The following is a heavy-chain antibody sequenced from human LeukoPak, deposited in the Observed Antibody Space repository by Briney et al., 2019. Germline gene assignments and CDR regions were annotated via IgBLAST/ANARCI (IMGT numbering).Heavy chain of an antibody. CDR1: GGSISPYY. D-gene: IGHD3-3*01. V-gene: IGHV4-59*01. Sequence: SETLSLTCTVSGGSISPYYWSWIRQPPGKGLEWIAYIYYSGTTKYNPSLRSRATISVDTSKNQFSLKLTSVTAADTAVYYCVRETPSSGYFDYRGQGTLVTVSS. CDR3: VRETPSSGYFDY. J-gene: IGHJ4*02. CDR2: IYYSGTT.